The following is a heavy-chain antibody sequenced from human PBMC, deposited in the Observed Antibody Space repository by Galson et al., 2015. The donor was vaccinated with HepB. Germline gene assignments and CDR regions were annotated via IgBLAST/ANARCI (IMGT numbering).Heavy chain of an antibody. Sequence: SVKVSCKASGGPFRSAGISWVRQAPGQGLEWLGRIIPLLGGANYAQKFQGRVRITADKSTTTAYMELSGLISEDTAVYYCARDPGVGASHMDAWGEGTMVTGS. J-gene: IGHJ6*03. CDR2: IIPLLGGA. V-gene: IGHV1-69*04. CDR1: GGPFRSAG. D-gene: IGHD1-26*01. CDR3: ARDPGVGASHMDA.